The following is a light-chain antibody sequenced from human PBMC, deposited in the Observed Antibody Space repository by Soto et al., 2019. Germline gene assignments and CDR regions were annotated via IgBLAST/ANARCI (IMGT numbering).Light chain of an antibody. J-gene: IGKJ3*01. CDR1: QDISNY. CDR3: QQYDNLPIT. Sequence: DIQMTQSPSSLSASVGDRVTITCQASQDISNYLNWYQQKPGKAPKLLIYDASNLDKEVPSRFNRSGFGTDFTFTISSLQPEDIATYYCQQYDNLPITFGPGTKVDIK. CDR2: DAS. V-gene: IGKV1-33*01.